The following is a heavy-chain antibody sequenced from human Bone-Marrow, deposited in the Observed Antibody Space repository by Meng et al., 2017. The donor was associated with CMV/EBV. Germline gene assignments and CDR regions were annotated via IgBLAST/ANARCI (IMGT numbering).Heavy chain of an antibody. V-gene: IGHV1-69*10. J-gene: IGHJ5*02. CDR3: ARDPIAARPFGWFDP. D-gene: IGHD6-6*01. CDR1: GGTFSSYA. CDR2: IIPILGIA. Sequence: SVKVSCKASGGTFSSYAISWVRQAPGQGLEWMGGIIPILGIANYAQKFQGRVTITADKSTSTAYMELSSLRSEDTAVYYCARDPIAARPFGWFDPWGQGTLVTVSS.